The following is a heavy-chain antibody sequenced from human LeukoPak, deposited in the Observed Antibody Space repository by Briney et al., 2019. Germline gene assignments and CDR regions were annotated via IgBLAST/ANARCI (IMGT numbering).Heavy chain of an antibody. CDR2: INHSGST. CDR3: ARVMQQQLGGPYYYYYYYMDV. D-gene: IGHD6-13*01. CDR1: GGSFSGYY. Sequence: KPSETLSLTCAVYGGSFSGYYWSWIRQPPGKGLEWIGEINHSGSTNYNPSLKSRVTISVDTSKNQFSLKLSSVTAADTAVYYCARVMQQQLGGPYYYYYYYMDVWRKGTTVTVSS. V-gene: IGHV4-34*01. J-gene: IGHJ6*03.